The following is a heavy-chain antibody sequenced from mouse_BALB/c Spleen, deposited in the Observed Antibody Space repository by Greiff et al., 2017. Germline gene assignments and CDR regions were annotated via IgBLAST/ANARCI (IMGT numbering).Heavy chain of an antibody. Sequence: QVQLKESGPGLVQPSQSLSITCTVSGFSLTSYGVHWVRQSPGKGLEWLGVIWSGGSTDYNAAFISRLSISKDNSKSQVFFKMNSLQANDTAIYYCARKDGPDYYAMDYWGQGTSVTVSS. CDR2: IWSGGST. J-gene: IGHJ4*01. CDR1: GFSLTSYG. D-gene: IGHD2-3*01. V-gene: IGHV2-2*02. CDR3: ARKDGPDYYAMDY.